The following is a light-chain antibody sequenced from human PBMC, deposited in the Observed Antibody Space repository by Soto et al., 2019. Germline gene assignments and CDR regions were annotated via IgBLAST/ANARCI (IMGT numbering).Light chain of an antibody. V-gene: IGKV1-5*01. J-gene: IGKJ2*01. CDR2: DAS. Sequence: EIQMTQSPSTLSASVGDRVTITCRASQSIGTWLAWYQQKPGKAPKLLIYDASTLESGVPSRFSGSGSGTEFTLIISSLQPDDFATYYCQQYDTYSMYTFGQGTKVDIK. CDR3: QQYDTYSMYT. CDR1: QSIGTW.